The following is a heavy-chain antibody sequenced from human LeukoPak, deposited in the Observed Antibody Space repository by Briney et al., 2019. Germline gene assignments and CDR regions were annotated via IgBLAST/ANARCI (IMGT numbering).Heavy chain of an antibody. V-gene: IGHV3-30*04. D-gene: IGHD3-10*01. CDR2: ISYDGSNK. CDR3: ASSIYYGSGSGFDY. Sequence: GGSLRLSCAASGFTFSSYAMHSVPQAPGKGLEWVAVISYDGSNKYYADSVRGQFTISRDNSKNTLYLKMNSLRAEDTAVYYCASSIYYGSGSGFDYWGQGTLVTVSS. J-gene: IGHJ4*02. CDR1: GFTFSSYA.